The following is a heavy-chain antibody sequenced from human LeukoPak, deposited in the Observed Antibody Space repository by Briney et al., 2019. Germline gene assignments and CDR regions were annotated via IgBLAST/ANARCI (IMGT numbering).Heavy chain of an antibody. Sequence: PGGSLRLSCAVSGFRVSDYYMSWVRQAPRKGLEWVGLIRDSGEAFYADFARGRFAISRDESENTLYLQMNSLRVEDTAVYFCARDRAANQDWVEFDPWGQGTPVIVSS. CDR1: GFRVSDYY. CDR3: ARDRAANQDWVEFDP. D-gene: IGHD3/OR15-3a*01. V-gene: IGHV3-66*03. CDR2: IRDSGEA. J-gene: IGHJ5*02.